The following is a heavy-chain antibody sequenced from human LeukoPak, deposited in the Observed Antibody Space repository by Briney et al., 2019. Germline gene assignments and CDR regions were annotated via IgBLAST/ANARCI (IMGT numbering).Heavy chain of an antibody. CDR2: ISWNSGSI. D-gene: IGHD3-10*01. CDR1: GFTFDDYA. CDR3: AKDSTGELFPRASYYYYGMDV. V-gene: IGHV3-9*01. J-gene: IGHJ6*02. Sequence: GGSLRLSCAASGFTFDDYAMHWVRQAPGKGLEWVSGISWNSGSIGYADSVKGRFTISRDNAKNSLYLQMNSLRAEDTALYYCAKDSTGELFPRASYYYYGMDVWGQGTTVTVSS.